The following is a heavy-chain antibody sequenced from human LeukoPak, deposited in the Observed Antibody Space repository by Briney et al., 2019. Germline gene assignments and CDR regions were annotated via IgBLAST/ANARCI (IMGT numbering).Heavy chain of an antibody. J-gene: IGHJ6*02. CDR2: ISYDGGNK. V-gene: IGHV3-30*18. CDR1: GFTFSSYG. Sequence: GRSLRLSCAASGFTFSSYGMHWVRQAPGKGLEWVAGISYDGGNKYYADSVKGRFTISRYNSKNTLYLQMNSLRAEDTAVYYCAKEFRYGMGVWGQGTTVTVSS. CDR3: AKEFRYGMGV.